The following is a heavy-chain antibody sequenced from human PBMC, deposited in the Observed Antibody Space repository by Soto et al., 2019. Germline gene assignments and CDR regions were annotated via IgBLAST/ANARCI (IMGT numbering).Heavy chain of an antibody. J-gene: IGHJ4*02. CDR2: INPSGGST. CDR1: GYTFTSYY. Sequence: ASVNVSFKASGYTFTSYYMHWVRQAPGQGLEWMGIINPSGGSTSYAQKFQGRVTMTRDTSTSTVYMELSSLRSEDTAVYYCARGEWERHSVYWGQGTLVTVSS. CDR3: ARGEWERHSVY. D-gene: IGHD1-26*01. V-gene: IGHV1-46*01.